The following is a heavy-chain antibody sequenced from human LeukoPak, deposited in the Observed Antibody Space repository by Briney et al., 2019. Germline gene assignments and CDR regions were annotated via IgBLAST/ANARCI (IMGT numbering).Heavy chain of an antibody. CDR3: ARRGAYFDSREYYFDY. D-gene: IGHD3-22*01. J-gene: IGHJ4*02. V-gene: IGHV4-39*01. Sequence: SDTLSLTCTVSGGSISSISYYWGWIRQPPGKGLEWIGSIYYSGSTYYNPSLKSRVTISVDTPKSQFSLKLSSVTAADTAVYYCARRGAYFDSREYYFDYWGQGILVTVSS. CDR2: IYYSGST. CDR1: GGSISSISYY.